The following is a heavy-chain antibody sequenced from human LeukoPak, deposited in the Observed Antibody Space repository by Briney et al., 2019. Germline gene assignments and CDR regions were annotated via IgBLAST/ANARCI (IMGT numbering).Heavy chain of an antibody. D-gene: IGHD2-21*02. CDR3: ARSMYCGGDCYYYFDY. J-gene: IGHJ4*02. CDR1: GFSFSSYE. Sequence: PGGSLRLSCAASGFSFSSYEMNWVRQAPGKGLEWVSYISSSGSTIYYADSVKGRFTIFRDNAKNTLYLQMNSLRADDTAVYYCARSMYCGGDCYYYFDYWGQGTLVTVAS. V-gene: IGHV3-48*03. CDR2: ISSSGSTI.